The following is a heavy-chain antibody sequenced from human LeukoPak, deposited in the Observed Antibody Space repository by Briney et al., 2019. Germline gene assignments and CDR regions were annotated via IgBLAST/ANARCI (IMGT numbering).Heavy chain of an antibody. J-gene: IGHJ5*02. CDR2: IYPGDSDT. CDR3: ARHQVWGGGHSGNYDL. CDR1: GYSFGNHW. D-gene: IGHD3-10*01. Sequence: GESLKISCKGSGYSFGNHWVAWVRQMPGKGLEWMGVIYPGDSDTRYSPSFQGQVTTSAAKSINTAYLQLSSLKASDSAMYYRARHQVWGGGHSGNYDLWGQGTLVTVSS. V-gene: IGHV5-51*01.